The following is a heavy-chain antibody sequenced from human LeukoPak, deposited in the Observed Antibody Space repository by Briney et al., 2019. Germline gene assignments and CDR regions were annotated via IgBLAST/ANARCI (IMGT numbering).Heavy chain of an antibody. D-gene: IGHD3-22*01. CDR2: INHSGST. CDR3: ARSLPITMIVAVMPRRRAFDI. Sequence: SETLSLTCAVYGGSFSGYYWSWIRQPPGKGLEWIGEINHSGSTNYNPSLKSRVTISVDTSKNQFSLKLSSVTAADTAVYYCARSLPITMIVAVMPRRRAFDIWGQGTMVTVSS. V-gene: IGHV4-34*01. J-gene: IGHJ3*02. CDR1: GGSFSGYY.